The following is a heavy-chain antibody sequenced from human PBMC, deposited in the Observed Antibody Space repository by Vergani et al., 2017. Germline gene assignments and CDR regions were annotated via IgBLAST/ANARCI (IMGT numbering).Heavy chain of an antibody. CDR1: GFTFRDAW. CDR2: IRSETDGGTA. CDR3: TTGVQLWF. D-gene: IGHD5-18*01. V-gene: IGHV3-15*01. Sequence: EVQLVESGGGLVKPGGSLRLSCVASGFTFRDAWMGWVRQAPGQGLEWVGRIRSETDGGTADYAAPVKGRFRISRDDSKTKVYLEMNSLKSEDTAVYYCTTGVQLWFWGQGTLVTVSS. J-gene: IGHJ4*02.